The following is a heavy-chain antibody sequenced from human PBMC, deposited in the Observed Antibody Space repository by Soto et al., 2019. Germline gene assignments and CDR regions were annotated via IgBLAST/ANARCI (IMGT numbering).Heavy chain of an antibody. CDR2: IYYSGST. D-gene: IGHD1-26*01. CDR3: ARGGWELAEFDY. Sequence: SETLSLTCTVSGGSISSYYWSWIRQPPGKGLEWIGYIYYSGSTNYNPSLKSRVTISVDTSKNQFSLKLSSVTAADTAVYYCARGGWELAEFDYWGQGTLVTVSS. CDR1: GGSISSYY. J-gene: IGHJ4*02. V-gene: IGHV4-59*01.